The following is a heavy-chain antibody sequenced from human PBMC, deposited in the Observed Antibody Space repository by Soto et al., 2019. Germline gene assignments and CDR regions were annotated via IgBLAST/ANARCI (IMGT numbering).Heavy chain of an antibody. CDR3: AKSQDIVAAAPFDH. V-gene: IGHV3-23*01. Sequence: EVHLLESGGGLVQPGGSLRLSCAASGFTFSTYAMHWVRQAPGKGLEWVSSITGSGSNPYYAASVKGRFTISRDNSRNTLFLQMASLRTEDTALYYCAKSQDIVAAAPFDHWGQGTLLTVSS. J-gene: IGHJ4*02. CDR2: ITGSGSNP. D-gene: IGHD5-12*01. CDR1: GFTFSTYA.